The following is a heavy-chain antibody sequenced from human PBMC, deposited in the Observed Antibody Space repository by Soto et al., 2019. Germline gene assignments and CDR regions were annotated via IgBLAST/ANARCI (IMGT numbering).Heavy chain of an antibody. CDR2: IDYSGNT. J-gene: IGHJ6*02. V-gene: IGHV4-30-4*01. Sequence: SETLSLTCSVSGGSISSGYYYWSWVRQPPGKGLEWIGNIDYSGNTYYNPPLKSRLIISIDKYKKQFSLKVGSVNAEEQAVYYCDSSSLYGLAVWGQGNTVTVS. CDR1: GGSISSGYYY. CDR3: DSSSLYGLAV.